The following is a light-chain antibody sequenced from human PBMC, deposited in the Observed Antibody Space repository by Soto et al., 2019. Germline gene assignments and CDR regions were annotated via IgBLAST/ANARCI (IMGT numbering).Light chain of an antibody. CDR1: QSVLYSSNNKNY. CDR2: WAS. V-gene: IGKV4-1*01. Sequence: DIVMTQSPDSLAVSLGERATINCKSSQSVLYSSNNKNYLAWYQQKPGQPPKLLIYWASTRESGVPDRFSGSGYGTDFTLTISSLRAEDVAVYYCQQYYTTTYTFGQGTKLEIK. CDR3: QQYYTTTYT. J-gene: IGKJ2*01.